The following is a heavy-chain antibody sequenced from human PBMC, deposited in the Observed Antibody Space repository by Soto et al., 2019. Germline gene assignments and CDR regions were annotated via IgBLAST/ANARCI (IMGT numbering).Heavy chain of an antibody. Sequence: EVQLVESGGGLVQPGGSLRLSCAASGFTVSSNYMSWVRQAPGKGLEWVSVIYSGGSTYYADSVKGRFTISRDNSKNTLYLQMNSLRADDSAVYYCARVQLGGSGSSADYWGQGTLVTVSS. J-gene: IGHJ4*02. V-gene: IGHV3-66*01. D-gene: IGHD3-10*01. CDR3: ARVQLGGSGSSADY. CDR1: GFTVSSNY. CDR2: IYSGGST.